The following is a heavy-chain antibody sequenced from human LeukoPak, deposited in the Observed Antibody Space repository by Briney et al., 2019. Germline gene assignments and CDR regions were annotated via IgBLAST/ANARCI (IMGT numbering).Heavy chain of an antibody. J-gene: IGHJ3*02. V-gene: IGHV1-69*06. Sequence: SVTVCCTASGATFSSYAISWVRQPHGQGLELVGGIIPIFGTANYAQKFQGRVTITADKSTSTAYMELSSLRSEGTAVYYCARDICGVTMHAFDIWGQGTMVTVSS. CDR3: ARDICGVTMHAFDI. CDR1: GATFSSYA. D-gene: IGHD3-10*01. CDR2: IIPIFGTA.